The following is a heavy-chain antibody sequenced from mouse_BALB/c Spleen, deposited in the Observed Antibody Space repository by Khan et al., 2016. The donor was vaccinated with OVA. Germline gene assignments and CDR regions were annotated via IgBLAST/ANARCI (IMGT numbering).Heavy chain of an antibody. D-gene: IGHD1-1*01. CDR2: INPHIGET. V-gene: IGHV1-20*02. Sequence: VRLQQSGPELVRPGASVKISCKASGYSFTGYFMNWVMQSHGKSLEWIGRINPHIGETFYNQRFKDKATLPVDESSSTAHMELRSLASEDSVVYYCTRIYRSDFDYWGQGTTLTVSS. CDR1: GYSFTGYF. CDR3: TRIYRSDFDY. J-gene: IGHJ2*01.